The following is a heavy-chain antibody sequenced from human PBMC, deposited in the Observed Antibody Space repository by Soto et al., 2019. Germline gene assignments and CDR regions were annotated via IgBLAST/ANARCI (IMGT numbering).Heavy chain of an antibody. CDR1: GFTFSSYG. D-gene: IGHD3-22*01. CDR3: AKEGAVVVTPDS. V-gene: IGHV3-30*18. J-gene: IGHJ4*02. CDR2: ISYDGSNK. Sequence: QVQLVESGGGVVQPGRSMRLSCAASGFTFSSYGMHWVRQAPGKGLAWVAVISYDGSNKYYADSVKGRFNISRDNSKNTLYLQMNSLRAEDKAVYYCAKEGAVVVTPDSWGQGTMVTVSS.